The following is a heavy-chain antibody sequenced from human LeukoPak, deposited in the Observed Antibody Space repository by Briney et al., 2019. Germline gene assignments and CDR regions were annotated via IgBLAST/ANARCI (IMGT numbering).Heavy chain of an antibody. J-gene: IGHJ4*02. D-gene: IGHD1-1*01. CDR3: ARVTTGFVWYLDY. CDR1: GGSFSGYY. Sequence: PSETLSLTCAVYGGSFSGYYWSWIRQPPGKGLGWIGEINHSGSTNYNPSLKSRVTISVDTSKNQFSLKLSSVTAADTAVYYCARVTTGFVWYLDYWGQGTLVTVSS. V-gene: IGHV4-34*01. CDR2: INHSGST.